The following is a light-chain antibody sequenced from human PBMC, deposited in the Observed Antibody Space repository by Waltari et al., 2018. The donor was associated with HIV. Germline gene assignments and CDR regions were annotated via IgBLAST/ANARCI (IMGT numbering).Light chain of an antibody. CDR1: SSNLGAGYG. CDR2: AKT. V-gene: IGLV1-40*01. J-gene: IGLJ3*02. Sequence: QSVLTQPPSVSGAPGQRVTISCTGSSSNLGAGYGVNWYQQYPGAAPKLLIFAKTNRPAGVPDRCSGSKSGTSASLAITGVQAEDEAVYYCQSYDSSLSEGVFGGGTKLAVL. CDR3: QSYDSSLSEGV.